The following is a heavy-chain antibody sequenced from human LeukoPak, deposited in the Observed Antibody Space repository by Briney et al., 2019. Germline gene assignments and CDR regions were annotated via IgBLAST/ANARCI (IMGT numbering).Heavy chain of an antibody. Sequence: PSETLSLTCTVSGGSISSYYWSWIRQPPGKGLEWIGYIYYSGSTNYNPSLKSRVTISVDTSKNQFSLKLSSVTAADTAVYYCAREHGWGSWDYWSQGALVTVSS. V-gene: IGHV4-59*01. CDR2: IYYSGST. D-gene: IGHD2-21*01. CDR3: AREHGWGSWDY. CDR1: GGSISSYY. J-gene: IGHJ4*02.